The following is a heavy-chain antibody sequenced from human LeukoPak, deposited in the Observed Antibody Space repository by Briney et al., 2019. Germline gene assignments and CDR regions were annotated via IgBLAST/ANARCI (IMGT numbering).Heavy chain of an antibody. CDR1: GYTFTSYG. J-gene: IGHJ6*03. Sequence: ASVKVSCKASGYTFTSYGISWGRQAPGQGVEWMGWISAYNGNTNYAQKLQGRVTMTTDTSTSTAYMELRSLRSDDTAVYYCAREYYYGSGSYPYHYYYYMDVWGKGTTVTVSS. V-gene: IGHV1-18*01. CDR3: AREYYYGSGSYPYHYYYYMDV. CDR2: ISAYNGNT. D-gene: IGHD3-10*01.